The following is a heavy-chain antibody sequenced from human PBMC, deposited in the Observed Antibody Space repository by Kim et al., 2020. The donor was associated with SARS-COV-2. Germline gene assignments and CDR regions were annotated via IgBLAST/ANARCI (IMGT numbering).Heavy chain of an antibody. CDR3: ARHPDGMDV. CDR2: GST. V-gene: IGHV4-39*01. Sequence: GSTYYNPSLKSRVTISVDTSKNQFSLKLSSVTAADTAVYYCARHPDGMDVWGQGTTVTVSS. J-gene: IGHJ6*02.